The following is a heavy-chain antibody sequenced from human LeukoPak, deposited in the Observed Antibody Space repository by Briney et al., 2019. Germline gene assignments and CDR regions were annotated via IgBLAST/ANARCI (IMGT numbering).Heavy chain of an antibody. CDR1: GFTFSGSA. CDR2: NRNKANSYAT. CDR3: TTPLIQLRKKDYYYYMDV. D-gene: IGHD5-18*01. J-gene: IGHJ6*03. V-gene: IGHV3-73*01. Sequence: PGGSLRLPCAASGFTFSGSAMHWVRQASGRGLEWIGRNRNKANSYATAYAASVKGRFTISRDDSKNTAYLQMNSLKTEDTAVYYCTTPLIQLRKKDYYYYMDVWGKGTTVTVSS.